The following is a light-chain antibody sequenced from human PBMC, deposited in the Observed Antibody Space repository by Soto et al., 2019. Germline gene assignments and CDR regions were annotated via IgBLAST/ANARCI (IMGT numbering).Light chain of an antibody. CDR1: SSVVGTYNF. J-gene: IGLJ2*01. V-gene: IGLV2-23*01. Sequence: QSALTQPASVSGSPGQSITISCTGTSSVVGTYNFVSWYQQHPGKAPKLMIYEGTKRPSGVSNRFTGSKSGDTASLTISGLQAEDEGDYFCCSYAGNAGSDTSGIFGGGTKVTVL. CDR3: CSYAGNAGSDTSGI. CDR2: EGT.